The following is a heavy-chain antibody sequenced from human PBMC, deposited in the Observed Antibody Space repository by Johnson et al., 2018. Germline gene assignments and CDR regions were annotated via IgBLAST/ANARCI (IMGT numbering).Heavy chain of an antibody. CDR1: GFTFSSYG. Sequence: QVQLLESGGGVVQPGRSLRLSCAASGFTFSSYGMHWVRQAPGKGLEWVAVIWYDGSNKYYADSVKGRFTISRDTSKNTLYLQMNSLRAEDTAVYYCARRKREYNWNYDLRSVVQYYYGMDVWGQGTTVTVSS. J-gene: IGHJ6*02. V-gene: IGHV3-33*01. D-gene: IGHD1-7*01. CDR3: ARRKREYNWNYDLRSVVQYYYGMDV. CDR2: IWYDGSNK.